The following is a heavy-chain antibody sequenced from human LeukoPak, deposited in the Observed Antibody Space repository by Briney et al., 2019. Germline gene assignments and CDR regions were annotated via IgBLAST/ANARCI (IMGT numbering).Heavy chain of an antibody. V-gene: IGHV3-30*04. Sequence: GGSLRLSCVASGFTFSSHAVHWVRQAPGKGLEWVAVISNDGNNKYYGDSVKGRFTISRDNSKNTLYLLVNSLRVDDTALYYCARGQYCSGTSCYGYYYYYNMDVWGQGTSVTVSS. J-gene: IGHJ6*02. CDR1: GFTFSSHA. D-gene: IGHD2-2*01. CDR3: ARGQYCSGTSCYGYYYYYNMDV. CDR2: ISNDGNNK.